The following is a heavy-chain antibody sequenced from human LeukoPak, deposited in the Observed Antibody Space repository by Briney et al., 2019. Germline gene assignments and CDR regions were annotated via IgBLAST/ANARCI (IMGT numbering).Heavy chain of an antibody. V-gene: IGHV3-30*03. D-gene: IGHD6-6*01. Sequence: GGSLRLSCAASGFTFSSYGMHWVRQAPGKGLEWVAVISYDGSNKYYADSVKGRFTISRDNSKNTLYLRMNSLRAEDTAVYYCAAGIAARLVIDYWGQGTLVTVSS. CDR2: ISYDGSNK. J-gene: IGHJ4*02. CDR3: AAGIAARLVIDY. CDR1: GFTFSSYG.